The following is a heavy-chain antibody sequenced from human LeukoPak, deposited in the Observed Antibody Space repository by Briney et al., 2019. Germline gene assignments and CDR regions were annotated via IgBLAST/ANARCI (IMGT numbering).Heavy chain of an antibody. V-gene: IGHV3-30*02. J-gene: IGHJ4*02. D-gene: IGHD3-10*01. Sequence: PGGSLRLSCAASGFTFSSYGMHWVRQAPGKGLEWVAFIRYDGGNKYYADSVKGRFTISRDNSKNTLYLQMNSLRAEDTAVYYCAKGRSYYGSGSSDYWGQGTLVTVSS. CDR3: AKGRSYYGSGSSDY. CDR2: IRYDGGNK. CDR1: GFTFSSYG.